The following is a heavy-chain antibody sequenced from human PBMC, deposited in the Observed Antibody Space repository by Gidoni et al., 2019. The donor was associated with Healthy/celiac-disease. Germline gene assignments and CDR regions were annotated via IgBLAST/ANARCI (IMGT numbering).Heavy chain of an antibody. CDR1: GYSISSGYY. CDR2: NYHSGST. D-gene: IGHD3-10*01. J-gene: IGHJ4*02. CDR3: ARDSSYYGSGSQAPFDY. V-gene: IGHV4-38-2*02. Sequence: QVQLQESGPGLVKPSETLSLTCAVSGYSISSGYYWGWIRQPPGKGLEWIGSNYHSGSTYYNPSLKSRVTISVDTSKNQFSLKLSSVTAADTAVYYCARDSSYYGSGSQAPFDYWGQGTLVTVSS.